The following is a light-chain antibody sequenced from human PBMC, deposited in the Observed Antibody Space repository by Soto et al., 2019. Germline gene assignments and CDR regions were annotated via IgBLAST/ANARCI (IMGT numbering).Light chain of an antibody. Sequence: EIVLTQSPATLSLSPGERATLSCSASQSVGSYLAWYQQKPGQAPRLLIFNTSNRATGIPARFSGSGSGTDFTLTISGLEPEDFAVYYCQQYGTSPTWTFGQGTKVDIK. V-gene: IGKV3-11*01. J-gene: IGKJ1*01. CDR3: QQYGTSPTWT. CDR2: NTS. CDR1: QSVGSY.